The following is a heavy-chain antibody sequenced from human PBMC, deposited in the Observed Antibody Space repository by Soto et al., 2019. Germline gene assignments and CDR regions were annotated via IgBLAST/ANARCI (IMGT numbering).Heavy chain of an antibody. CDR1: GGSISGINW. Sequence: QVQLQESGPGLVKPSGTLSLTCVVSGGSISGINWWYWVRQPPGKGLEWIGEIYHSGSTHYNPSLKRRVTISVDKSKNQFSLKLSCVTAADTAVYYCARFGGGMDVWGQGTTVTVSS. V-gene: IGHV4-4*02. D-gene: IGHD3-10*01. CDR2: IYHSGST. J-gene: IGHJ6*02. CDR3: ARFGGGMDV.